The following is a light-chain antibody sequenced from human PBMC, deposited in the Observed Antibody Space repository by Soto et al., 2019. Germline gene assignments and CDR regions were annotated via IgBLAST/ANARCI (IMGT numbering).Light chain of an antibody. CDR2: CAS. Sequence: EIVMTQSPATLSVSLGERATLSCRASQSVSSNLAWYQQKPGQAPRLLIYCASTRATGIPARFSGSGSWTEFTLTISSLQTADFAVYYCQQYNNWPPLTFGGGTKVEIK. V-gene: IGKV3-15*01. CDR1: QSVSSN. J-gene: IGKJ4*01. CDR3: QQYNNWPPLT.